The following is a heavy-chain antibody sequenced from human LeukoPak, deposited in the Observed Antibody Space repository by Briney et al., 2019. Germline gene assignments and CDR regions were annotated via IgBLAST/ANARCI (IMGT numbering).Heavy chain of an antibody. V-gene: IGHV4-34*01. CDR3: ARGLGV. CDR2: INHSGST. Sequence: PSETLSLTCAGYGGSFSGYYWSWIRQPPGKGLEWIGEINHSGSTNYNPSLKSRVTISVHTSKNQISLNQSSVTAPDTAVYYCARGLGVWAQGTLVTVSS. J-gene: IGHJ4*03. CDR1: GGSFSGYY. D-gene: IGHD3-16*01.